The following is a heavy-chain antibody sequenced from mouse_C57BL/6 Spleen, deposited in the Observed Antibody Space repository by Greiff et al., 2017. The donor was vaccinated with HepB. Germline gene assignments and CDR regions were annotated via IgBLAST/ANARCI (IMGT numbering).Heavy chain of an antibody. D-gene: IGHD1-1*01. CDR2: INPNNGGT. CDR1: GYTFTDYY. V-gene: IGHV1-26*01. Sequence: VQLQQSGPELVKPGASVKISCKASGYTFTDYYMNWVKQSHGKSLEWIGDINPNNGGTSYNQKFKGKATLTVDKSSSTAYMELSSLTSEDSAVYYCARGLATVVANWYFDVWGTGTTVTVSS. J-gene: IGHJ1*03. CDR3: ARGLATVVANWYFDV.